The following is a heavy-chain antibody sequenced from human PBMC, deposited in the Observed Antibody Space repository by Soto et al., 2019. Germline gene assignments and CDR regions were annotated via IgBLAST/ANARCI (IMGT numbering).Heavy chain of an antibody. CDR3: ASDLRFLEWLPPYGMDV. CDR2: ISFDGSNQ. D-gene: IGHD3-3*01. V-gene: IGHV3-30*03. Sequence: PGGSLRLSCAASGFMFNAYGMHWVRQAPGNGLEWVAVISFDGSNQYYEESVKGRFTISRDNSKNTLYLQMHSLRAEDTAVYYCASDLRFLEWLPPYGMDVWGQGTTVTVSS. CDR1: GFMFNAYG. J-gene: IGHJ6*02.